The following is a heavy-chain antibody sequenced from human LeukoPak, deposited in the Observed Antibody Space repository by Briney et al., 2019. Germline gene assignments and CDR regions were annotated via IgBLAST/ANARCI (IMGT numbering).Heavy chain of an antibody. CDR3: ARLGYCSSTSCPRGRWFDS. V-gene: IGHV7-4-1*02. CDR1: GYTFTSYA. CDR2: INTNTGNP. Sequence: ASVKVSCKASGYTFTSYAMNWVRQAPGQGLEWMGWINTNTGNPTYAQGFTGRFVFSLDTSVSTAYLQISSLKAEDTAVYYCARLGYCSSTSCPRGRWFDSWGQGTLVTVSS. J-gene: IGHJ5*01. D-gene: IGHD2-2*01.